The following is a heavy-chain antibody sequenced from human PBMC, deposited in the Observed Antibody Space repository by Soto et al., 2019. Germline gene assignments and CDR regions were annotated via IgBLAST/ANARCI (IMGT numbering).Heavy chain of an antibody. D-gene: IGHD3-22*01. J-gene: IGHJ4*02. CDR1: GDSISSGGYC. CDR3: ARDGGGGYYFDSSGYLDY. CDR2: ISNSGNT. Sequence: QVQLQESGPGLVKPSQTLSLTCTVSGDSISSGGYCWSWIRQHPGKGLEWIGYISNSGNTYYNPSLKGRLTISVDTSKNQFSLKLTSVTAADTAVYYCARDGGGGYYFDSSGYLDYWGQGTLVTVSS. V-gene: IGHV4-31*03.